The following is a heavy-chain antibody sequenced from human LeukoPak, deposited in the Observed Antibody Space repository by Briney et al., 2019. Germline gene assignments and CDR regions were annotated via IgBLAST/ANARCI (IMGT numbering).Heavy chain of an antibody. CDR1: GASISHYY. Sequence: SETLSLTCTVSGASISHYYWSGIRQPPGRGLEWIGCAFYTGSTNYNPSLKSRVTISIDTSKSQFSLRLTSVTAADTAIYYCASLSHCSTSSCFDYWGRGTLVTVSS. J-gene: IGHJ4*02. CDR2: AFYTGST. V-gene: IGHV4-59*01. D-gene: IGHD2-2*01. CDR3: ASLSHCSTSSCFDY.